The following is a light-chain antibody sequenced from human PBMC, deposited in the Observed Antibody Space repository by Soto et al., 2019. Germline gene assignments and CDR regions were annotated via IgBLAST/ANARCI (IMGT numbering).Light chain of an antibody. CDR2: TTN. CDR1: NSNIGSDI. Sequence: QSVLTLPPSASGTPGQRATISCCGSNSNIGSDIVNCYQLLPGAAPEVLINTTNQRPSGVPERFSGSKSGTSASLAISGLQSADEANSSCATWDGGMSGAVVLGTGPKVTVL. J-gene: IGLJ1*01. CDR3: ATWDGGMSGAVV. V-gene: IGLV1-44*01.